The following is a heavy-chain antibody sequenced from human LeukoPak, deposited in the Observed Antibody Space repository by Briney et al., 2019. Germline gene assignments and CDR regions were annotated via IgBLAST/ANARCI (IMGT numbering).Heavy chain of an antibody. CDR1: GGSISGSSYY. CDR3: ARGEEMATWKL. CDR2: IYYTGTT. J-gene: IGHJ4*02. D-gene: IGHD5-24*01. Sequence: PSETLSLTYTVSGGSISGSSYYWGWIRQPPGKGLEWIANIYYTGTTYYNPSLKSRVTISVDTSKNQFSLKLSSVTAADTAVYYCARGEEMATWKLWGQGTLVTVSS. V-gene: IGHV4-39*07.